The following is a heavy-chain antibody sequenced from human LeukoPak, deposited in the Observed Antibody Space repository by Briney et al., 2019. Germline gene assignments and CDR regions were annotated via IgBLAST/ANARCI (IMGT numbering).Heavy chain of an antibody. Sequence: ASVKVSCKASGYSFTRYYIHWVRQALGQGLEWMGWISPESGATLYAPNFEGRVTLTKDTSNTTAYMELSRLTSDDTAVYYCARTDYGDCYDFWGQGTRVTVSS. CDR1: GYSFTRYY. J-gene: IGHJ4*02. CDR3: ARTDYGDCYDF. D-gene: IGHD4-17*01. CDR2: ISPESGAT. V-gene: IGHV1-2*02.